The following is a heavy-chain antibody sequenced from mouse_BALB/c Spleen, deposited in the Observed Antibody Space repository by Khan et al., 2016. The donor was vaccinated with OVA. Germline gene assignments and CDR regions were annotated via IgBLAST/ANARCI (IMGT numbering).Heavy chain of an antibody. J-gene: IGHJ3*01. Sequence: EVELVESGGDLVKPGGSLKLSCAASGFTFSNYGMSWVRQTPDKRLEWVATISSGGDYTYYPDSVKGRFTIFRDNAKNTLYLQMSSLKSEDTAMYRGASHLTGSFAYWGQGTLVTVST. V-gene: IGHV5-6*01. D-gene: IGHD4-1*01. CDR3: ASHLTGSFAY. CDR2: ISSGGDYT. CDR1: GFTFSNYG.